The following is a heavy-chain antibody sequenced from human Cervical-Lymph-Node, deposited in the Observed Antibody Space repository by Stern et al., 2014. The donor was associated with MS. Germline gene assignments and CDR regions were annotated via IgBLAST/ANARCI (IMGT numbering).Heavy chain of an antibody. Sequence: EVQLVESGTEVKKPGESLKISCKGSADSFSNYWIGWVRQMPGNGLELMGIIYPDGSDTKCSPSFQGQVTISADRSISTAYLQWNTLKASDTAVYYCARTTSFYYGYVDYWGQGTLVTVSS. D-gene: IGHD4-17*01. CDR1: ADSFSNYW. J-gene: IGHJ4*02. CDR3: ARTTSFYYGYVDY. CDR2: IYPDGSDT. V-gene: IGHV5-51*01.